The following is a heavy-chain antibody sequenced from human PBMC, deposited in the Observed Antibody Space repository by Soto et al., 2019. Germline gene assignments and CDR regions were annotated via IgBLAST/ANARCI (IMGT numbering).Heavy chain of an antibody. J-gene: IGHJ4*02. Sequence: SETLSLTCTVSGGSISGYYWSWIRQPPGKGLEWIGNIYYSGSTNYNPSLKSRVTISVDTSKNQFSLKLSSVTAADTAVYYCASPSAQQPEYYFDYWGQGTLVTVSS. D-gene: IGHD6-13*01. CDR3: ASPSAQQPEYYFDY. CDR2: IYYSGST. V-gene: IGHV4-59*08. CDR1: GGSISGYY.